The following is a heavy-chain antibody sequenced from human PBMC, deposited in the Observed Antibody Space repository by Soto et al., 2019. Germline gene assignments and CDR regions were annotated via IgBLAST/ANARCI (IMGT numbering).Heavy chain of an antibody. V-gene: IGHV1-69*01. CDR1: GGTFSSYA. D-gene: IGHD2-2*01. J-gene: IGHJ6*02. Sequence: QVQLVQSGAEVKKPGSSVKVSCKASGGTFSSYAISWVRQAPGQGLEWMGGIIPIFGTANYAQKFQGRVTMTADESTSTAYMELSSLRSEDTAVYYCARALVVPAALYYYYGMDVWGQGTTVTVSS. CDR3: ARALVVPAALYYYYGMDV. CDR2: IIPIFGTA.